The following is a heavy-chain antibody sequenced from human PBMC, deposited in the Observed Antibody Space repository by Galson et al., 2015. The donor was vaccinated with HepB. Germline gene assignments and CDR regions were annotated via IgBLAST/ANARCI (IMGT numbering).Heavy chain of an antibody. CDR1: GNTFTGYY. J-gene: IGHJ4*02. CDR2: INPNSGGT. V-gene: IGHV1-2*06. Sequence: SVKVSCKASGNTFTGYYMHWVRQAPGQGLEWMGRINPNSGGTNYAQKFQGRVTMTRDTSISTAYMELSRLRSDDTAVYYCARVSTHTKGPFDYWGQGTLVTVSS. D-gene: IGHD2-2*01. CDR3: ARVSTHTKGPFDY.